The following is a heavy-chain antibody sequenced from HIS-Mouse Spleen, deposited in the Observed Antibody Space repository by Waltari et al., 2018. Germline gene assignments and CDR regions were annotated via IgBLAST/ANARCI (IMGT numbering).Heavy chain of an antibody. CDR3: ARGGLRFLEWLFDY. J-gene: IGHJ4*02. D-gene: IGHD3-3*01. CDR1: GGSVSSGSYY. Sequence: QVQLQESGPGLVKPSETLSPTCTVPGGSVSSGSYYWSWTRQPPGKGLEWSGYIYYSGSTNYNPSLKSRVTISVDTSKNQFSLKLSSVTAADTAVYYCARGGLRFLEWLFDYWGQGTLVTVSS. V-gene: IGHV4-61*01. CDR2: IYYSGST.